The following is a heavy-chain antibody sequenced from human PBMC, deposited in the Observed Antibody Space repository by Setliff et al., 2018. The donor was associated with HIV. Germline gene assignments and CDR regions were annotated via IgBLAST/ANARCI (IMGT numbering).Heavy chain of an antibody. CDR2: FDPEDDET. V-gene: IGHV1-24*01. D-gene: IGHD3-9*01. CDR1: GYSLTELS. CDR3: ATSGFYDILTGPTPGVFDI. Sequence: ASVKVSCKVSGYSLTELSIHWVRQAHGEGLEWMGGFDPEDDETVYAEKFQGRVTMTEDTSTDTAYMALSSLRSEDTAMYYCATSGFYDILTGPTPGVFDIWGQGTMVTVS. J-gene: IGHJ3*02.